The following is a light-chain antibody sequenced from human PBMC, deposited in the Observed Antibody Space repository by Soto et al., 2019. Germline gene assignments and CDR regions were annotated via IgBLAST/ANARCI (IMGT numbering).Light chain of an antibody. J-gene: IGLJ2*01. CDR1: SSNIGARYD. CDR3: QSYDSRLTDVV. V-gene: IGLV1-40*01. Sequence: QSALTQPPSVSGAPGQRVTISCTGSSSNIGARYDVHWYQQLPGAAPKLLIYANNNRPSGVPDRFSGSKSGTSASLAITGLQAEDEADYFCQSYDSRLTDVVFGGGTKVTVL. CDR2: ANN.